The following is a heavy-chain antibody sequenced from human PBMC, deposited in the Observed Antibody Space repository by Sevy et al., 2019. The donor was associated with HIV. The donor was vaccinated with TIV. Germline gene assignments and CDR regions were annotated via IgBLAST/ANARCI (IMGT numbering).Heavy chain of an antibody. J-gene: IGHJ5*02. Sequence: SETLSLTCTVSGGSISSSSYYWGWIRQPPGKGLEWIGSIYYSGSTYYNPSLKRRVTISVDTSKNQFSLKLSSVTAADTAVYYCARPHSSSWYWFDPWGQGTLVTVSS. CDR2: IYYSGST. CDR1: GGSISSSSYY. D-gene: IGHD6-13*01. CDR3: ARPHSSSWYWFDP. V-gene: IGHV4-39*01.